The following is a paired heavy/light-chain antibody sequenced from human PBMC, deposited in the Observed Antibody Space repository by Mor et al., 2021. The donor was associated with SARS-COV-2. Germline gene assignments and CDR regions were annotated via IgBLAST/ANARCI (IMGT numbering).Light chain of an antibody. Sequence: QSALTQPASVSGSRGQSITISCTGSSSDVGGYNYVSWYQQHPGKAPKLMIYEVTNRPSGVSNRFSGSKSGNTASLTISGLQAEDEADYYCSSYTSVSTYVFGTGTKVTVL. CDR3: SSYTSVSTYV. CDR1: SSDVGGYNY. CDR2: EVT. V-gene: IGLV2-14*01. J-gene: IGLJ1*01.
Heavy chain of an antibody. CDR3: ARLDLLTAVPGPEDF. CDR2: IDPSDSYI. D-gene: IGHD6-19*01. V-gene: IGHV5-10-1*03. CDR1: GHSFTSFW. Sequence: EVQLVQSGAEAKKPGESLRISCKVSGHSFTSFWISWVRQMPGKGLEWMGRIDPSDSYINYSPSFQGHVTISTDKSGTAYLQWGSLKASDSAMYYCARLDLLTAVPGPEDFWGQGTLVTVSS. J-gene: IGHJ4*02.